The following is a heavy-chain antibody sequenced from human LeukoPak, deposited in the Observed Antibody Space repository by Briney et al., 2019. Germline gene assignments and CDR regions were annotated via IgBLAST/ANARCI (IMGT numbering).Heavy chain of an antibody. CDR3: AKDDHGGSGWRDYFDQ. CDR1: GFTFSSYA. V-gene: IGHV3-23*01. CDR2: ISGSGGST. Sequence: GGSLRLSCVTSGFTFSSYAMSWVRQAPGKGLEWVSAISGSGGSTYYADSVKGRFTISRDDSKNTLYLQMNSLRAEDTAVYYCAKDDHGGSGWRDYFDQWGQGTLVTVSS. D-gene: IGHD6-19*01. J-gene: IGHJ4*02.